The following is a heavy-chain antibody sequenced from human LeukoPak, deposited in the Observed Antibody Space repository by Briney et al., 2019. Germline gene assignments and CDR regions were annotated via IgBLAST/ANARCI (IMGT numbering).Heavy chain of an antibody. CDR2: INPNSGGP. CDR1: RYTFTGYS. CDR3: SRGRIAVARTFNY. D-gene: IGHD6-19*01. Sequence: ASVTVSCKASRYTFTGYSMHWVRQAPGQGLERMGWINPNSGGPNYAQKFQGRVTMTRETSISPAYMDLSRLRSDDTAVYYCSRGRIAVARTFNYWGQGTLVTVSS. V-gene: IGHV1-2*02. J-gene: IGHJ4*02.